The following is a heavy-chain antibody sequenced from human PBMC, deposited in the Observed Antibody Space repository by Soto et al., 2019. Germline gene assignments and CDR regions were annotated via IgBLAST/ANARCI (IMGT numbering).Heavy chain of an antibody. CDR3: ARDQYSSGWYLPFDY. Sequence: QVQLVESGGGVVQPGRPLRLSCAASGFAFSTYAMHWVRQAPGKGLEWVALISYDGSDKYYTGSVKGRFTISRDNSKNTLYLQMNSLRAEDTAVYYCARDQYSSGWYLPFDYWGQGTLVTVSS. J-gene: IGHJ4*02. V-gene: IGHV3-30-3*01. D-gene: IGHD6-19*01. CDR1: GFAFSTYA. CDR2: ISYDGSDK.